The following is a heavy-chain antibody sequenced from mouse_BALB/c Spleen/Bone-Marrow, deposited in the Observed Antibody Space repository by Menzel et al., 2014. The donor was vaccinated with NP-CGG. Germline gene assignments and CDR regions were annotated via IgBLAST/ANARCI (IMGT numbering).Heavy chain of an antibody. Sequence: VKLVESGPGLVAPSQSLSITRTVSGFSLKNYGVHWVRQPPGKGLEWLGVIGTGRGTNYNSALMSRLSISKDNSKSQVFLKMNSLQTDDTAMYYCARDRAYGNWYFDVWGAGTTVTVSS. CDR2: IGTGRGT. V-gene: IGHV2-9*02. D-gene: IGHD2-1*01. CDR3: ARDRAYGNWYFDV. J-gene: IGHJ1*01. CDR1: GFSLKNYG.